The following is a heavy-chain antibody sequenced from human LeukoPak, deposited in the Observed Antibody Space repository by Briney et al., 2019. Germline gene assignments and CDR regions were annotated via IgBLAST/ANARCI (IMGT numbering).Heavy chain of an antibody. CDR1: GGSISSSIW. CDR2: IYHSGST. V-gene: IGHV4-4*02. J-gene: IGHJ5*02. CDR3: ARGYSSGWYLLGDNWFDP. D-gene: IGHD6-19*01. Sequence: PSETLSLTCAVSGGSISSSIWWSWVRQPPGKGLEWVGEIYHSGSTNYNPSLKSRVTISVDKSKNQFSLKLSSVTAADTAVYYCARGYSSGWYLLGDNWFDPWGQGTLVTVSS.